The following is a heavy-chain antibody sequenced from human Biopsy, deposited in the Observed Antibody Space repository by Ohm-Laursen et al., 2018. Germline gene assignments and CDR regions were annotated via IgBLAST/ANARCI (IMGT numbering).Heavy chain of an antibody. CDR2: ISNDGDIK. J-gene: IGHJ4*02. CDR3: AKDRFPYTSGYSSVFEY. Sequence: SLRLSCAASGFGVNTYGMHWVRQAPGKGLEWVSLISNDGDIKYSADSMEGRSTISRDNSRNTPFLQMNSLKAEDTAVYYCAKDRFPYTSGYSSVFEYWGQGTLVTVSS. CDR1: GFGVNTYG. D-gene: IGHD3-22*01. V-gene: IGHV3-30*18.